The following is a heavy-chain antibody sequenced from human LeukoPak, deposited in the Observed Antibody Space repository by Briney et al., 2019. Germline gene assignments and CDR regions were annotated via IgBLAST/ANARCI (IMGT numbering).Heavy chain of an antibody. J-gene: IGHJ4*02. CDR2: ISGDGGST. D-gene: IGHD5-12*01. CDR1: AFTFDDYA. Sequence: GGSLRLSCVVSAFTFDDYAMHWVRQAPGKGLEWVSLISGDGGSTYYADSVKGRFTVSRDNSKNTLYLQMNSLRAEDTAVYYCAKDRVFSGYDGFDYWGQGTLVTVSS. V-gene: IGHV3-43*02. CDR3: AKDRVFSGYDGFDY.